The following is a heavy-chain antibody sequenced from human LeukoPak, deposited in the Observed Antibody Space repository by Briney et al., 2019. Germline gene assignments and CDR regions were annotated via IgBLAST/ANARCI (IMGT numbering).Heavy chain of an antibody. V-gene: IGHV4-30-2*03. Sequence: PSQTLSLTCAVSGGSISSGGHSWSWVRQPPGEGPEWIGCIYYSGSTNYNPSLKSRVTISVDTSKNQFSLKLSSVTAADTAVYYCARHGGPLFRGVNHWFDPWGQGTLVTVSS. CDR3: ARHGGPLFRGVNHWFDP. CDR2: IYYSGST. CDR1: GGSISSGGHS. J-gene: IGHJ5*02. D-gene: IGHD3-10*01.